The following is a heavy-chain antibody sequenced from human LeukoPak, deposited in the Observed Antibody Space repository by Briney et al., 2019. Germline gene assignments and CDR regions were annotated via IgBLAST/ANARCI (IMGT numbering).Heavy chain of an antibody. CDR1: GGPISSHY. V-gene: IGHV4-59*11. Sequence: SETLSLTCTVSGGPISSHYWSRIRQPPGKGLEWIGYIYYSGSTNYNPSLKSRVTISVDTSKNQFSLKLSSVTAADTAVYYCARNRYYFDYWGQGTLVTVSS. CDR3: ARNRYYFDY. D-gene: IGHD1-14*01. J-gene: IGHJ4*02. CDR2: IYYSGST.